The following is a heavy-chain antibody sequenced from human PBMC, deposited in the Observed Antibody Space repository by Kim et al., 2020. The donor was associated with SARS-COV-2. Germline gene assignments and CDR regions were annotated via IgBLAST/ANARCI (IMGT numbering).Heavy chain of an antibody. J-gene: IGHJ2*01. V-gene: IGHV4-59*08. CDR2: IYYSGST. CDR1: GGSISSYY. CDR3: AGTLYIATPLFGGKEWYFDL. Sequence: SETLSLTCTVSGGSISSYYWSWIRQPPGKGLEWIGYIYYSGSTNYNPSLKRRVTISVDTSKNQFSLKLSSVTAADTAVYYCAGTLYIATPLFGGKEWYFDLWGRGTLVTVSS. D-gene: IGHD3-3*01.